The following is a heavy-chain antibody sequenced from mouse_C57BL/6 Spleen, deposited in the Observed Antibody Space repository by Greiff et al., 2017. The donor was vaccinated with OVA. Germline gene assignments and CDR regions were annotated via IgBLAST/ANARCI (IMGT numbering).Heavy chain of an antibody. V-gene: IGHV3-6*01. CDR2: ISYDGSN. CDR3: ARETYDYSWFAY. J-gene: IGHJ3*01. D-gene: IGHD2-4*01. CDR1: GYSITSGYY. Sequence: EVQLQESGPGLVKPSQSLSLTCSVTGYSITSGYYWNWIRQFPGNKLEWMGYISYDGSNNYNPSLKNRISITRDTSKNQFFLKLNSVTTEDTATYYCARETYDYSWFAYWGQGTLVTVSA.